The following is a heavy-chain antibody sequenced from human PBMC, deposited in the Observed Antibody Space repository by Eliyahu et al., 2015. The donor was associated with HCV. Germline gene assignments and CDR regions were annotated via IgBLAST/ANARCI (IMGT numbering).Heavy chain of an antibody. CDR2: VDDSTIST. D-gene: IGHD6-13*01. J-gene: IGHJ4*02. V-gene: IGHV3-23*01. Sequence: EVHLLESGGGLIQPGGSLRLXCAASGFXFTXYAMTWVRQAPGKGLEGVSTVDDSTISTYYADSVKGRFTISRDNSKNTLYLQMSSLRADDTAVYYCAKDTLGSSSWYFYFDHWGQGTLVTVSS. CDR1: GFXFTXYA. CDR3: AKDTLGSSSWYFYFDH.